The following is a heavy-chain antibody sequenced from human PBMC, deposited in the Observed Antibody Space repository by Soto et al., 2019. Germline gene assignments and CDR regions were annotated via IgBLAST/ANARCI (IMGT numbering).Heavy chain of an antibody. Sequence: GGSLRLSCAASGFTFSSYAMSWVRQAPGKGLEWVSAISGSGGSTYYADSVKGRFTISRDNSKNTLYLQMNSLRAEDTAVYYCAKGQGYCSGGSSYALDAFDIWGQGTMVTVSS. J-gene: IGHJ3*02. CDR1: GFTFSSYA. V-gene: IGHV3-23*01. CDR2: ISGSGGST. CDR3: AKGQGYCSGGSSYALDAFDI. D-gene: IGHD2-15*01.